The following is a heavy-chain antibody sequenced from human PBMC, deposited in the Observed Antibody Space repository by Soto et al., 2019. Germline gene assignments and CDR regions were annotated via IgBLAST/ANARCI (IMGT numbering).Heavy chain of an antibody. CDR2: INPSGDST. V-gene: IGHV1-46*01. CDR3: ARSYYDYVWGSYRSAHFDY. CDR1: GYTFTSYY. Sequence: GASVKVSCKASGYTFTSYYIHWVRQAPGQGLEWMGIINPSGDSTSYAQKFQGRVTMTRDTSTSTVYMELSSLRSEDTAVYYCARSYYDYVWGSYRSAHFDYWGQGTLVTVSS. D-gene: IGHD3-16*02. J-gene: IGHJ4*02.